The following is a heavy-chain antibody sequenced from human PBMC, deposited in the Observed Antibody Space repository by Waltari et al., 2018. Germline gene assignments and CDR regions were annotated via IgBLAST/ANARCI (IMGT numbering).Heavy chain of an antibody. CDR3: ARLAVAGTHYYGMDV. Sequence: QLQLQESGPGLVKPSETLSLTCTVSGGSIRSSSYYWGWFRQPPGKGLEWIGSIYYSGSTYYNPSLKSRVTISVDTSKNQFSLKLSSVTAADTAVYYCARLAVAGTHYYGMDVWGQGTTVTVSS. V-gene: IGHV4-39*01. D-gene: IGHD6-19*01. CDR2: IYYSGST. CDR1: GGSIRSSSYY. J-gene: IGHJ6*02.